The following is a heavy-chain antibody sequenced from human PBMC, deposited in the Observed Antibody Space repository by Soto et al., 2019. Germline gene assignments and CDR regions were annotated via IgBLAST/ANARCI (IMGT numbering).Heavy chain of an antibody. V-gene: IGHV1-18*01. CDR2: ISAYNGNT. CDR1: GYTFTSYC. Sequence: ASVKVSCKASGYTFTSYCISWVRQAPGQGLEWMGWISAYNGNTNYAQKLQGRVTMTTDTSTSTAYMELRSLRSDDTAVYYCARGGATQWLVLVXYWGQGTLVXVSS. J-gene: IGHJ4*02. D-gene: IGHD6-19*01. CDR3: ARGGATQWLVLVXY.